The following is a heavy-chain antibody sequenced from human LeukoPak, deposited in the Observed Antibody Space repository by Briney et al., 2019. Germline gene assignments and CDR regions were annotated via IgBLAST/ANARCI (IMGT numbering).Heavy chain of an antibody. CDR3: AKDFFSSSGWQIFDY. J-gene: IGHJ4*02. D-gene: IGHD6-19*01. CDR1: GFTFSSYA. Sequence: PGGSLRLSCAASGFTFSSYAMSWVRQAPGKGLEWVSAISGSGGSTYYADSVKGRFTISRDNSKNTLYLQMNSLRAEDTAVYYCAKDFFSSSGWQIFDYWGQGTLVTVSS. CDR2: ISGSGGST. V-gene: IGHV3-23*01.